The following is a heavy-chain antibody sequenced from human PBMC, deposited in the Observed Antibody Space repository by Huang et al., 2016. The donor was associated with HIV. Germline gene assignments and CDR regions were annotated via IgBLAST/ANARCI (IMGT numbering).Heavy chain of an antibody. D-gene: IGHD3-22*01. CDR1: GYTFTSYG. V-gene: IGHV1-18*04. J-gene: IGHJ6*02. CDR3: ARARVITGYYYYGMDV. Sequence: QVQLVQSGAEVKKPGASVKVSCKASGYTFTSYGISWGRQAPGQGLEWMGWISDYNGNTNYAQKLQGRVTMTTDTSTSTAYMELRSLRSDDTAVYYCARARVITGYYYYGMDVWGQGTTVTVSS. CDR2: ISDYNGNT.